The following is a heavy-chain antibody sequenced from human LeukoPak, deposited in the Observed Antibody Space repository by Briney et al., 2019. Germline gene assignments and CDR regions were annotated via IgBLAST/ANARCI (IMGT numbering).Heavy chain of an antibody. CDR3: AKVSSGWYFDY. Sequence: GSLRLSCAASGFSFSSYNMNWVRQAPGKGLEWVSVISADSATTFYADSVKGRFTISRDNSKNTLYLQMNSLRAEDTAVYYCAKVSSGWYFDYWGQGTLVTVSS. J-gene: IGHJ4*02. CDR2: ISADSATT. V-gene: IGHV3-23*01. D-gene: IGHD6-19*01. CDR1: GFSFSSYN.